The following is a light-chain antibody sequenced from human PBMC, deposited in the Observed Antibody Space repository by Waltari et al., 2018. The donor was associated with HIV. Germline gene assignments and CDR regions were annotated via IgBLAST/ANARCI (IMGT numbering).Light chain of an antibody. V-gene: IGLV1-47*01. CDR3: VAWDDSLRGVL. CDR1: TSNIGSND. CDR2: RNN. J-gene: IGLJ2*01. Sequence: SVLTQPPSASGTPGQRVTISCSGSTSNIGSNDVFWYQHLPGAAPKLLIHRNNHRPAGVPCRFSGATSGTSGSLAISGLRAEDEADYDCVAWDDSLRGVLFGGGTKVAVL.